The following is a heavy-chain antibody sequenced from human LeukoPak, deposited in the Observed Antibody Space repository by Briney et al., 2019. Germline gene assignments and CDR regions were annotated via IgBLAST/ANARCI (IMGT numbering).Heavy chain of an antibody. Sequence: PGGSLRLSCAASGFSFTSYSMNWVRQAPGKGLEWVSSISITSSYIYYADSVKGRFTISRDNAKNSPYLQMNSLRAEDTALYYCARFEAVASYFYGMDVWGQGTTVTVSS. CDR1: GFSFTSYS. CDR2: ISITSSYI. V-gene: IGHV3-21*01. J-gene: IGHJ6*02. D-gene: IGHD6-19*01. CDR3: ARFEAVASYFYGMDV.